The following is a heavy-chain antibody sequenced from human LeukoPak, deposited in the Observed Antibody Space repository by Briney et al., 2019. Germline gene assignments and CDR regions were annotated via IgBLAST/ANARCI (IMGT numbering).Heavy chain of an antibody. V-gene: IGHV4-59*08. D-gene: IGHD6-19*01. CDR3: ARAVSGRFDY. CDR1: GGSMSPYH. J-gene: IGHJ4*01. Sequence: SETLSLTCTVSGGSMSPYHWGWLRQPPGKGLEWTGYIYYSGSTNYNPSLNSRVTISVDTSKNQFSLRLSSVTAADTAIYYCARAVSGRFDYWGHATLVTVSS. CDR2: IYYSGST.